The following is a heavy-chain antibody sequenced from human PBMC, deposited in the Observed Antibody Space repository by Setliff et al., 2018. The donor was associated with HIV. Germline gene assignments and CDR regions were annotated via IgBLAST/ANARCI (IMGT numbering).Heavy chain of an antibody. Sequence: PSETLSLTCNVSGGSIKNDYRSDYWSWIRQPPGRGLEWIGSVSHSGSSDYSPSLESRASTSIDISKNQFSLNLTSVTATDTAFYYCVRLLGKDWGRGKMVTVSS. CDR1: GGSIKNDYRSDY. CDR2: VSHSGSS. D-gene: IGHD7-27*01. CDR3: VRLLGKD. J-gene: IGHJ4*02. V-gene: IGHV4-61*01.